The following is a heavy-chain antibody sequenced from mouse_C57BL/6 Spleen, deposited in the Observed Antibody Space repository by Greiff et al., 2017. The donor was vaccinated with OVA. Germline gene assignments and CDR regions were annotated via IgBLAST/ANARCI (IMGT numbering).Heavy chain of an antibody. CDR1: GYTFTDYN. CDR3: ARQDYGSSYWYFDG. CDR2: INPNNGGT. D-gene: IGHD1-1*01. J-gene: IGHJ1*03. V-gene: IGHV1-18*01. Sequence: VQLKESGPELVKPGASVKIPCKASGYTFTDYNMDWVKQSHGKSLEWIGDINPNNGGTIYNQKFKGKATLTVDKSSSTAYMELRSLTSEDTAVYYCARQDYGSSYWYFDGWGTGTTVTVSS.